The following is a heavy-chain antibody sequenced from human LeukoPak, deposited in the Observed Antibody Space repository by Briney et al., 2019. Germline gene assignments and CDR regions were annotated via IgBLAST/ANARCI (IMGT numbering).Heavy chain of an antibody. CDR3: ARVGSYYDSDY. Sequence: PGGSLRLSCAVYGFTFSTYWMTWVRQAPRKGLEWVPNINQDGSEKYFVDSVKGRFRISRDNAQNSLYLQMRSLRAEDTSVYYCARVGSYYDSDYWGQGTLVTVSS. D-gene: IGHD3-22*01. J-gene: IGHJ4*02. V-gene: IGHV3-7*01. CDR1: GFTFSTYW. CDR2: INQDGSEK.